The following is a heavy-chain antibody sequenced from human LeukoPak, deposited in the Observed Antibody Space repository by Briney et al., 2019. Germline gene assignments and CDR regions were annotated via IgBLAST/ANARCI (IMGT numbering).Heavy chain of an antibody. Sequence: PGGSLRLSCAASGDSFADAWLYWVCQTQRQGLHWVGRVKHKTDGGTTDYAAPVKGGFTILGAASKTTSQLQMNVTDTDDTVEYFCTAEKWELWYWGQGALVTVSS. D-gene: IGHD1-26*01. CDR1: GDSFADAW. CDR2: VKHKTDGGTT. CDR3: TAEKWELWY. V-gene: IGHV3-15*01. J-gene: IGHJ4*02.